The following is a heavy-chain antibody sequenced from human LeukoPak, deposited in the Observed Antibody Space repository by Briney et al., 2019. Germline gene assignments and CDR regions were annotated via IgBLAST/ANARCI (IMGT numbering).Heavy chain of an antibody. CDR2: ISSVGSNQ. CDR3: GRALSGDSWYEGY. D-gene: IGHD6-13*01. J-gene: IGHJ4*02. Sequence: GRSLRLSCAASGFTFSVCGLHWVRQAPGKGLEWVALISSVGSNQYYADSVKGRFTISRDNSKSTLSLQMSSLRLEDTAVYYCGRALSGDSWYEGYWGQGALVTVSS. V-gene: IGHV3-30*15. CDR1: GFTFSVCG.